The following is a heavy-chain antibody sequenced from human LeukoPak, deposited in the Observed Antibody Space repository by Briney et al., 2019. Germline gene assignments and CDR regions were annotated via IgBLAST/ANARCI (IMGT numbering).Heavy chain of an antibody. V-gene: IGHV3-23*01. CDR3: AKDIDLTYYFDY. Sequence: GGSLRLSCAASGFTFSSYAMSWVRQAPGKGLEWVSAISGSGGSTYYADSVKGRFTISRDNSKNTLYLQMNGLRAEDTAVYYCAKDIDLTYYFDYWGQGTLVTVSS. J-gene: IGHJ4*02. CDR2: ISGSGGST. CDR1: GFTFSSYA. D-gene: IGHD3-16*01.